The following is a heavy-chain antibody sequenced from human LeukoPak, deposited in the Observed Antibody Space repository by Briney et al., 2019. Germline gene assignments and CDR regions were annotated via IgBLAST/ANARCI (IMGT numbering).Heavy chain of an antibody. CDR1: GFTFRSHA. Sequence: GGSLRLSCVGSGFTFRSHAMSWVRQAPEKGLEFVSGIYENGGTTYYADSVKGRFSISRDNSKNTLYLQMNSLRAEDTAVYYCAKVRGWNDAGEDYWGQGTLVTVSS. J-gene: IGHJ4*02. CDR2: IYENGGTT. CDR3: AKVRGWNDAGEDY. V-gene: IGHV3-23*01. D-gene: IGHD1-1*01.